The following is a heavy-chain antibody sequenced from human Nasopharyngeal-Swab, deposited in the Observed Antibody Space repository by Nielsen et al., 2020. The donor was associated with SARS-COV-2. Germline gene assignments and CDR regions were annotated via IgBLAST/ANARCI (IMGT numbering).Heavy chain of an antibody. CDR2: ISYDGSNK. Sequence: GESLKMSWAASGFTFSSYGMHWVSQAPGKGVEWVAVISYDGSNKYYADSVKGRFTISRDNSKNTLYLQMNSLRAEDTAVYYCAKETDSSFDYWGQGTLVTVSS. J-gene: IGHJ4*02. CDR1: GFTFSSYG. CDR3: AKETDSSFDY. D-gene: IGHD3-22*01. V-gene: IGHV3-30*18.